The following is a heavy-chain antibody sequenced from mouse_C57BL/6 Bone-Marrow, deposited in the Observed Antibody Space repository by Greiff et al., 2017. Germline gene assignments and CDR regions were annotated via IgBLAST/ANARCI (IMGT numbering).Heavy chain of an antibody. CDR1: GFNIKNTY. CDR2: IDPANGNT. CDR3: ARRYYGSTLYWYFDV. Sequence: VQLLQSVAELVRPGASVKLSCTASGFNIKNTYMHWVKQRPEQGLAWIGRIDPANGNTKYAPKFQGKVTITADTSSNTAYLQLSSLTSEYTAIYYYARRYYGSTLYWYFDVWGTGTTVTVSS. J-gene: IGHJ1*03. V-gene: IGHV14-3*01. D-gene: IGHD1-1*01.